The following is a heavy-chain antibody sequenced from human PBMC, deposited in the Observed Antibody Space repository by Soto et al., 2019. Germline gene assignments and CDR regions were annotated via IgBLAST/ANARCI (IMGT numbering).Heavy chain of an antibody. Sequence: ASVKVSCKASGGTFSSYAISWVRQAPGQGLEWMGGIIPIFGTTNYAQKLQGRVTMTTDASTSTAYMELRSLRSDDTAVYYCARDIAAAGLTYYYYGMDVWGQGTTVTVSS. J-gene: IGHJ6*02. D-gene: IGHD6-13*01. CDR1: GGTFSSYA. CDR3: ARDIAAAGLTYYYYGMDV. V-gene: IGHV1-69*05. CDR2: IIPIFGTT.